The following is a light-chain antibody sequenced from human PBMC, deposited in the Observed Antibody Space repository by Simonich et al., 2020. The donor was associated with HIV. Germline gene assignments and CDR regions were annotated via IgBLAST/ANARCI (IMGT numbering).Light chain of an antibody. CDR3: ETWDSNSWV. Sequence: QLVLTQSPSASASLGASVRLTCTLRSGHRRHDIAWHQQQPGKAPRYLMKLEGSGSYNKGSGVPDRFSGSSSGADRYLTISNRQSEDEADYYCETWDSNSWVFGGGTKLTVL. J-gene: IGLJ3*02. V-gene: IGLV4-60*03. CDR2: LEGSGSY. CDR1: SGHRRHD.